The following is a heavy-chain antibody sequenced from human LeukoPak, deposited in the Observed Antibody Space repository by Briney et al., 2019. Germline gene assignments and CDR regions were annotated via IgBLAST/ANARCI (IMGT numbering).Heavy chain of an antibody. CDR3: ARDYSGYDQKDY. CDR1: GFTFSDYY. J-gene: IGHJ4*02. D-gene: IGHD5-12*01. Sequence: GGSLRLSCAASGFTFSDYYMSWIRQAPGKGLEWVSYISSSSSYTNYADSVKGRFTISRDNAKNSLYLQMNSLRAEDTAVYYCARDYSGYDQKDYWGQGTLATVSS. V-gene: IGHV3-11*06. CDR2: ISSSSSYT.